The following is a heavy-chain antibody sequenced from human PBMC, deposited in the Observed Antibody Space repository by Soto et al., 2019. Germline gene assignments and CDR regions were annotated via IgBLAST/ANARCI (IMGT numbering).Heavy chain of an antibody. V-gene: IGHV4-34*01. D-gene: IGHD3-3*01. Sequence: SETLSLTCAVYGGSFSGYYWSWIRQPPGKGLEWIGEINHSGSTNYNPSLKSRVTISVDTSKNQFSLKLSSVTAADTAVYYCARGITIFGQSGVYYYYGMDVWGQGTTVTVSS. CDR2: INHSGST. CDR3: ARGITIFGQSGVYYYYGMDV. J-gene: IGHJ6*02. CDR1: GGSFSGYY.